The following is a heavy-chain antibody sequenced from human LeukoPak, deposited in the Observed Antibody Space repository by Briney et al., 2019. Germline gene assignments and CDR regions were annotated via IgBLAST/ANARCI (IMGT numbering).Heavy chain of an antibody. V-gene: IGHV3-23*01. CDR1: GFTFNSYA. J-gene: IGHJ3*02. CDR3: ARVAWPDAFDI. CDR2: ISSSSGDT. Sequence: GGSLRLSCAASGFTFNSYAMGWVRQAPGKGLEWVSTISSSSGDTYYADSVKGRLTVSRDNSKNTLYLQMNGLRAEDTAVYYCARVAWPDAFDIWGQGTMVTVS. D-gene: IGHD5-24*01.